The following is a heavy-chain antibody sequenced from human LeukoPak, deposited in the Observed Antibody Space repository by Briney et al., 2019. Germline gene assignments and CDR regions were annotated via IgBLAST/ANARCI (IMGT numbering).Heavy chain of an antibody. D-gene: IGHD3-16*01. CDR3: ARVGWGNVAAYPNWLDP. J-gene: IGHJ5*02. CDR1: GGSISSNSLY. Sequence: SETLSLTRTVSGGSISSNSLYWGWIRQPPGTGLEWIANIFHNGNTAYNPSLKRRVTISIDTSQNQLSLRLSSVTAADTAVYYCARVGWGNVAAYPNWLDPWGQGTVVTVSS. CDR2: IFHNGNT. V-gene: IGHV4-39*07.